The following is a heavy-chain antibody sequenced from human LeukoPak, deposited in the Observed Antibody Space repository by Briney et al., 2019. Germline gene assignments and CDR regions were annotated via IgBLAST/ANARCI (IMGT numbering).Heavy chain of an antibody. CDR3: ARDPSGLYCSSTSCYPHFDY. J-gene: IGHJ4*02. CDR2: ISSSSSYI. Sequence: GGSLRLSCAASGFTFSSYSMNWVRQAPGKGLEWVSSISSSSSYIYYADSVKGRFTISRDNAKNSLYLQMNSLRAEDTAVYYCARDPSGLYCSSTSCYPHFDYWGQGTLVTVSS. D-gene: IGHD2-2*01. V-gene: IGHV3-21*01. CDR1: GFTFSSYS.